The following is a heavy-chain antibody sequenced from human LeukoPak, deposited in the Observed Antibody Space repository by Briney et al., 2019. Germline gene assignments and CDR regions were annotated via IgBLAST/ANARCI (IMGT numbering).Heavy chain of an antibody. CDR3: ARVSGLGSYYDSSGYPDY. V-gene: IGHV3-20*04. CDR2: INWNGGST. CDR1: GFTFDDYG. J-gene: IGHJ4*02. D-gene: IGHD3-22*01. Sequence: GGSLRLSCAASGFTFDDYGMSWVRQAPGKGLEWVSGINWNGGSTGYADSVKGRFTISRDNAKNSLYLQMNSLRAEDTALYCCARVSGLGSYYDSSGYPDYWGQGTLVTVSS.